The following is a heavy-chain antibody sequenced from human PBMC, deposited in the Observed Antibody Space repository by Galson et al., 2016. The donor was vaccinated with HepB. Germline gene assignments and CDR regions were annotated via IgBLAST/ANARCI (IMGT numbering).Heavy chain of an antibody. D-gene: IGHD6-19*01. V-gene: IGHV3-48*04. J-gene: IGHJ4*02. Sequence: YSADSVKGRFTVSRDNAKNSLYLQMNSLRAGDTAMYYCARDRGIGGAVAGPVDYWGQGTLVTVSS. CDR3: ARDRGIGGAVAGPVDY.